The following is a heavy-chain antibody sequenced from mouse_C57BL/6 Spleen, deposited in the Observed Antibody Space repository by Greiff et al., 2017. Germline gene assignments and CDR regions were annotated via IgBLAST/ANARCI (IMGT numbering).Heavy chain of an antibody. CDR2: IDPSDSYP. D-gene: IGHD2-3*01. Sequence: QVQLQQPGAELVRPGTSVKLSCKASGYTFTSYWMHWVKKRPGQGLEWIGVIDPSDSYPNYNQKFKGKATLTVDTSSSTAYMQLSSLTSEDSAVYYCARRGDGYYFDYGGQGTTLTVSS. V-gene: IGHV1-59*01. J-gene: IGHJ2*01. CDR1: GYTFTSYW. CDR3: ARRGDGYYFDY.